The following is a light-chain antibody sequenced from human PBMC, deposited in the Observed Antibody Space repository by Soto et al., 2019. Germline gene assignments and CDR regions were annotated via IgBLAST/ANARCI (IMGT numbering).Light chain of an antibody. V-gene: IGKV3-20*01. CDR3: QQYGSSLYT. Sequence: EIVLTQSPGTLSLSPGERATLSCRASQSVSSSYLAWYQQQPGQAPRLLIYGASSRAAGIPDRFSGSGSGTDFPLTISRLEPEDFAVYYCQQYGSSLYTFGQGTKLEIK. CDR1: QSVSSSY. J-gene: IGKJ2*01. CDR2: GAS.